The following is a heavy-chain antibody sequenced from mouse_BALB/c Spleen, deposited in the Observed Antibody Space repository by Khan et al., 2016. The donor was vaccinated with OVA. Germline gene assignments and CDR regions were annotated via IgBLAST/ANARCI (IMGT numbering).Heavy chain of an antibody. J-gene: IGHJ4*01. D-gene: IGHD1-1*01. Sequence: QVQLKQSGPGLVAPSQSLSITCTVSGFSLTSYGVHWVRQPPGKGLEWLVVIWSDGSTNYNSVLKSRLSISKDNSKSQVFLKMNSLQTDDTAIYYCARWFDDYSYLDAMDYWGQGTSVTVSS. V-gene: IGHV2-6*02. CDR3: ARWFDDYSYLDAMDY. CDR2: IWSDGST. CDR1: GFSLTSYG.